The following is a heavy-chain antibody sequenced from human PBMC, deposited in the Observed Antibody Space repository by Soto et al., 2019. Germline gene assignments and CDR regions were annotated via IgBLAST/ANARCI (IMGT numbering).Heavy chain of an antibody. J-gene: IGHJ6*02. CDR2: IIPIFGTA. CDR3: ARNGGDGPYSSSWYNYYYGMDV. V-gene: IGHV1-69*13. Sequence: SVKVSCKASGGTFSSYAISWVRQAPGQGLEWMGGIIPIFGTANYAQKFQGRVTITADESTSTAYMELSSLRSEDTAVYYCARNGGDGPYSSSWYNYYYGMDVWGQGTTVTVSS. CDR1: GGTFSSYA. D-gene: IGHD6-13*01.